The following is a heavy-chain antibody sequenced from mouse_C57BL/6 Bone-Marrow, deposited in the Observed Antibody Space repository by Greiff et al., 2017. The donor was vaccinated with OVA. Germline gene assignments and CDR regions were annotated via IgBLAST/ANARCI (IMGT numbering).Heavy chain of an antibody. CDR1: GYAFSSSW. D-gene: IGHD2-4*01. V-gene: IGHV1-82*01. CDR2: IYPGDGDT. J-gene: IGHJ1*03. Sequence: VKLQESGPELVKPGASVKISCKASGYAFSSSWMNWVKQRPGKGLEWIGRIYPGDGDTNYNGKFKGKATLTADKSSSTAYMQLSSLTSEDSAVYFCAREDDYGWYFDVWGTGTTVTVSS. CDR3: AREDDYGWYFDV.